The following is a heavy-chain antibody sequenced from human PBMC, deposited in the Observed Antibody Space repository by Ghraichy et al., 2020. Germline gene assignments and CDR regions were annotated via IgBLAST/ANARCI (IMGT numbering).Heavy chain of an antibody. V-gene: IGHV4-61*01. Sequence: SETLSLTCTVSGGSVSSGSYYWSWIRQPPGKGLEWIGYIYYSGSTNYNPSLKSRVTISVDTSKNQFSLKLSSVTAADTAVYYCARDLYSSGWTLWGQGTLVTVSS. CDR2: IYYSGST. CDR3: ARDLYSSGWTL. J-gene: IGHJ4*02. CDR1: GGSVSSGSYY. D-gene: IGHD6-19*01.